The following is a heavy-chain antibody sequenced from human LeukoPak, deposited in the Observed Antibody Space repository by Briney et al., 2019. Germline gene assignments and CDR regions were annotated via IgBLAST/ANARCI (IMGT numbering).Heavy chain of an antibody. CDR1: GVSFSGYY. J-gene: IGHJ4*02. CDR3: TRGARKAGSSVALWAY. D-gene: IGHD6-19*01. Sequence: PSETLSLTCAVYGVSFSGYYWSWIRQPPGKGLEWIGEINHSGSTNYIPSLKSRVTISVDTSKNQFSLKLSSVTAADTAVYYCTRGARKAGSSVALWAYWGQGTLVAVSS. V-gene: IGHV4-34*01. CDR2: INHSGST.